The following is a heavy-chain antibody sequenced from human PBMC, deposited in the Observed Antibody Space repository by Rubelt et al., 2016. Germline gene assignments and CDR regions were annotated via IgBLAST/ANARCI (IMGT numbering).Heavy chain of an antibody. Sequence: GQLVQSGAEVKEPGASVKVSCKASGYTFTSYDINWVRQASGQGLEWMGWMNPNSANTGYAQKFQGRVTMTRNTSISTAYMELSSLRFDDTAVYYCARRSSGWPLNSHWGQGTLVTVSS. J-gene: IGHJ4*02. D-gene: IGHD6-19*01. CDR2: MNPNSANT. CDR1: GYTFTSYD. V-gene: IGHV1-8*01. CDR3: ARRSSGWPLNSH.